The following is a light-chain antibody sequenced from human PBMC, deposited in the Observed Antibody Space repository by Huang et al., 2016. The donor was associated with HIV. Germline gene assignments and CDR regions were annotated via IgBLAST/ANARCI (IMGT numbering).Light chain of an antibody. CDR2: DAS. CDR3: QQYNNWPPLT. V-gene: IGKV3-15*01. J-gene: IGKJ4*01. CDR1: QRVSSN. Sequence: EIVMTQSPATLSVSPGESATLSCRASQRVSSNLAWYQQKPGQAPSLLIYDASPRAAGVPGRFTGSGAVTEVTLTINSLQSEDFAVYYCQQYNNWPPLTFGGGTKVEIK.